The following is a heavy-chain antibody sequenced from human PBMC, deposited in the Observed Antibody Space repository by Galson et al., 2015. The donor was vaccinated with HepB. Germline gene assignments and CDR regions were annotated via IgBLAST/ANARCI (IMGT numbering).Heavy chain of an antibody. Sequence: SLRLSCAASGFIFSSYSMSWVRQAPGKGLEWVSSIGSTGTTTYYAASVKGRFAVSRDNANSQNMMYLQMNSLRAEDTAMYYCTRILEVAGRGVAFDIWGQGTMVTVSS. D-gene: IGHD6-19*01. CDR3: TRILEVAGRGVAFDI. V-gene: IGHV3-23*01. CDR2: IGSTGTTT. CDR1: GFIFSSYS. J-gene: IGHJ3*02.